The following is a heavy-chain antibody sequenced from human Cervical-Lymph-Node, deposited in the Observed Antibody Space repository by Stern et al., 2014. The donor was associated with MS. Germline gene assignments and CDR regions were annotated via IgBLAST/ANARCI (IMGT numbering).Heavy chain of an antibody. CDR1: GYSFTSYW. Sequence: EVQLVESGAEVKKPGESLKISCKGSGYSFTSYWIGWVRQMPGKGLEWMGIIYPGDSDTRYSPSFQGQVTISADKSISTAYLQWSSLKASDTAMYYCARSAVAGDYYYYYGMDVLGQGTTVTVSS. V-gene: IGHV5-51*03. CDR3: ARSAVAGDYYYYYGMDV. D-gene: IGHD6-19*01. CDR2: IYPGDSDT. J-gene: IGHJ6*02.